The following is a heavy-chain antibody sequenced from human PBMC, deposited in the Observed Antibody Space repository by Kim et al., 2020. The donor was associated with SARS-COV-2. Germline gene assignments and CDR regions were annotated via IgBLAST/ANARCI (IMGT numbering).Heavy chain of an antibody. Sequence: GGSLRLSCAASGFTFSSYEMNWVRQAPGKGLEWVSYISSSGSTIYYADSVKGRFTISRDNAKNSLYLQMNSLRAEDTAVYYCARDGADDYVWGSYLPYWYFDLWGRGTLVTVSS. CDR3: ARDGADDYVWGSYLPYWYFDL. D-gene: IGHD3-16*01. CDR2: ISSSGSTI. CDR1: GFTFSSYE. V-gene: IGHV3-48*03. J-gene: IGHJ2*01.